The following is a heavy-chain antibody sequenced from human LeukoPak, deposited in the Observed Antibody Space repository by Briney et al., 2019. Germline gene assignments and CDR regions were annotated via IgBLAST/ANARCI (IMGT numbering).Heavy chain of an antibody. CDR3: ARDLVIAAAGTKYFDY. Sequence: GRSLRLSCAASGFTFSSYAMHWVCQAPGKGLEWVAVISYDGSNKYYADSVKGRFTISRDNSKNTLYLQMNSLRAEDTAVYYCARDLVIAAAGTKYFDYWGQGTLVTVSS. CDR2: ISYDGSNK. CDR1: GFTFSSYA. D-gene: IGHD6-13*01. J-gene: IGHJ4*02. V-gene: IGHV3-30*01.